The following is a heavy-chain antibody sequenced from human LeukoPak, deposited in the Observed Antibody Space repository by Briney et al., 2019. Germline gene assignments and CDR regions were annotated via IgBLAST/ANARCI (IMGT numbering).Heavy chain of an antibody. D-gene: IGHD3-22*01. V-gene: IGHV4-61*02. CDR3: ARGPYSYDSSGAFDI. Sequence: SSETLSLTCTVSGDSISSGDYYWSWIRQPAGKGLEWIGRISSSGSTNYNPSLKSRFTISVGTSKNQFSLKLSSVTAADTAVYFCARGPYSYDSSGAFDIWGQGTMVTVSS. CDR1: GDSISSGDYY. CDR2: ISSSGST. J-gene: IGHJ3*02.